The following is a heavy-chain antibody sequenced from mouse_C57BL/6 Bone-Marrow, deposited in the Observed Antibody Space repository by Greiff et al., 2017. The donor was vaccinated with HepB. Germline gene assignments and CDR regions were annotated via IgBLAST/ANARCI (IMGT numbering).Heavy chain of an antibody. CDR2: IYPGNSDT. V-gene: IGHV1-5*01. D-gene: IGHD1-3*01. CDR1: GYTFTSYW. Sequence: VQLQQSGTVLARPGASVKMSCKTSGYTFTSYWMHWVKQRPGQGLEWIGAIYPGNSDTSYNQKFKGKAKLTAVTSASTAYMELSSLTNEDSAVFYCTSSVAQALFDYWGQGTTLTVSS. CDR3: TSSVAQALFDY. J-gene: IGHJ2*01.